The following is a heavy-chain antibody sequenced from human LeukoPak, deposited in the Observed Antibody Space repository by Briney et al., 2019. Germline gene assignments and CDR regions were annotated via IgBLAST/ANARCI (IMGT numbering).Heavy chain of an antibody. D-gene: IGHD2-2*03. Sequence: ASVKVSCKASGYTFTTYGVSWVRQAPGQGLEWMGWISGYNGDTKYAQKLQGRLTMTTDTSTSTAYMDLRSLRSDDTAVYYCARDSLNIGYCSSTSCLPPDYWGQGTLVTVSS. CDR2: ISGYNGDT. J-gene: IGHJ4*02. V-gene: IGHV1-18*01. CDR3: ARDSLNIGYCSSTSCLPPDY. CDR1: GYTFTTYG.